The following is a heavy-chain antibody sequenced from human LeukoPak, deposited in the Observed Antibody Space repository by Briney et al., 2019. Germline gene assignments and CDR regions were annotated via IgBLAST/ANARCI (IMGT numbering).Heavy chain of an antibody. CDR3: ARDYYGSGSSRNWFDP. D-gene: IGHD3-10*01. Sequence: SETLSLTCTVSGGSISSSSYYWGWIRQPPGKGLEWIGSIYYSGSTYYNPSLKSRVTISVDTSKNQFSLKLSSVTAADTAVYYCARDYYGSGSSRNWFDPWGQGTLVTVSS. CDR2: IYYSGST. J-gene: IGHJ5*02. CDR1: GGSISSSSYY. V-gene: IGHV4-39*07.